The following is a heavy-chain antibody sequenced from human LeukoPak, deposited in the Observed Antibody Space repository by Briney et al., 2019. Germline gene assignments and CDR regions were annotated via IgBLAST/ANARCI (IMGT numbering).Heavy chain of an antibody. Sequence: PSQTLSLTCTVSGGSISSGGYYWSWIRQHPGKGLEWIGYIYYSGSTYYNPSLKSRVTISVDTSKNQFSLKLSSVTAADTAVYYCASHYYDSSGDQTDSDYWGQGTLVTVSS. J-gene: IGHJ4*02. CDR2: IYYSGST. V-gene: IGHV4-31*03. D-gene: IGHD3-22*01. CDR1: GGSISSGGYY. CDR3: ASHYYDSSGDQTDSDY.